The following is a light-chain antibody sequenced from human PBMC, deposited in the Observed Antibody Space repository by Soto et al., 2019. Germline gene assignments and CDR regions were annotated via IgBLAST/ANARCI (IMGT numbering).Light chain of an antibody. CDR3: SSYTSSSTYVV. CDR2: DVS. Sequence: QSALTQPASVSGSPGQSITISCTGTSSDVGGYNYVSWYQQHPGKAPKLMIYDVSNRPSGVSNRFSGSKSGNTASLTISGRLAEDEADYYCSSYTSSSTYVVFGGGTQLTVL. V-gene: IGLV2-14*01. CDR1: SSDVGGYNY. J-gene: IGLJ2*01.